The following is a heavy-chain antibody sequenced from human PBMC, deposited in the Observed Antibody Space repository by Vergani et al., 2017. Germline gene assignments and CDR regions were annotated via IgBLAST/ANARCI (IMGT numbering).Heavy chain of an antibody. CDR1: GGTFSSYT. CDR2: IIPILGIA. D-gene: IGHD2-21*02. J-gene: IGHJ4*02. CDR3: ARGGSIVVVTYDY. Sequence: QVQLVQSGAEVKKPGSSVKVSCKASGGTFSSYTISWVRQAPGQGLEWMGRIIPILGIANYAQKLQGRVTITADKSTSTAYMELSSLRSEDTAVYYCARGGSIVVVTYDYWGQGTLVTVSS. V-gene: IGHV1-69*02.